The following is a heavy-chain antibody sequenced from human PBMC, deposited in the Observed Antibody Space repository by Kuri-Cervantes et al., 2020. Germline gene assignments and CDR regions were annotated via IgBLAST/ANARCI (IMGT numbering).Heavy chain of an antibody. CDR1: GFIFSNYG. CDR3: ATEHRLLWFGELSRYYYYGMDV. Sequence: GESLKISCVTSGFIFSNYGMSWVRQAPGKGLEWVSAISGSGGSTYYADSVKGRFTISRDNAKNSLYLQMNSLRAEDTAVYYCATEHRLLWFGELSRYYYYGMDVWGQGTTVTVS. CDR2: ISGSGGST. D-gene: IGHD3-10*01. J-gene: IGHJ6*02. V-gene: IGHV3-23*01.